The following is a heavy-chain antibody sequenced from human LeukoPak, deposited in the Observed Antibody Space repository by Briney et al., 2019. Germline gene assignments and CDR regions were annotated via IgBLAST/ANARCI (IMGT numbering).Heavy chain of an antibody. J-gene: IGHJ4*02. CDR1: GGSFSGYY. Sequence: PSETLSLTCAVYGGSFSGYYWSWIRQPPGKGLEWIGEINHSGSTNSNPSLKSRVTISVDTSKNQFSLKLSSVTAADTAVYYCARGPRSMVRSSLTHFDYWGQGTLVTVSS. CDR3: ARGPRSMVRSSLTHFDY. CDR2: INHSGST. V-gene: IGHV4-34*01. D-gene: IGHD3-10*01.